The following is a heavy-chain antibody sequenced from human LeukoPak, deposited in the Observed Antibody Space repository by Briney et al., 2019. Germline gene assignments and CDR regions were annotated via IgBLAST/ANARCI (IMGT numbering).Heavy chain of an antibody. CDR2: ISSGGSII. V-gene: IGHV3-11*04. CDR3: ATYSSLNRREFQF. D-gene: IGHD3-22*01. CDR1: GFTFSDHY. Sequence: GGSLRLSCAAPGFTFSDHYMSWIRQAPGKGLEWVSYISSGGSIIYYADSVKGRFTISRDNAKNSLYLQMNSLRAEDTAVYYCATYSSLNRREFQFWGQGTLLTVSS. J-gene: IGHJ1*01.